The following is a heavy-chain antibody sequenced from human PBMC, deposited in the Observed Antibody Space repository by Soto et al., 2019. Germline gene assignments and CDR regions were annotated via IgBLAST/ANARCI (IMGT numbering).Heavy chain of an antibody. D-gene: IGHD3-16*01. CDR3: ARDIPFYYGMDV. J-gene: IGHJ6*02. Sequence: GGSLRLSCGASGFTFSEYWMSWVRQAPGKGLEWLANIKQDGSEEYYVDSVKGRFTISRDNAKNSLYLHISGLRVEDTAVYYCARDIPFYYGMDVWGQGTTVTVSS. V-gene: IGHV3-7*01. CDR2: IKQDGSEE. CDR1: GFTFSEYW.